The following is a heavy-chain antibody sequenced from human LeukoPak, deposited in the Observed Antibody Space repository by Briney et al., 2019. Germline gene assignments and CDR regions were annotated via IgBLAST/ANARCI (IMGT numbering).Heavy chain of an antibody. J-gene: IGHJ5*01. CDR2: INPSNGYT. CDR3: ARGGYCTGTNCRNWFDS. CDR1: GYTFTSHG. V-gene: IGHV1-18*01. Sequence: GASVKVSCKASGYTFTSHGINWVRQAPGQGLEWMGWINPSNGYTNDAQKLQGRLTMTTDTSTSTANMELRSLRSDDTAVYYCARGGYCTGTNCRNWFDSWGQGTLVTVFS. D-gene: IGHD2-2*01.